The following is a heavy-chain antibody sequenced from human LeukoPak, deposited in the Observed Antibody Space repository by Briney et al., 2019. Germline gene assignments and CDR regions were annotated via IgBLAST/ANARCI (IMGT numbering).Heavy chain of an antibody. CDR1: GSTFSSYA. D-gene: IGHD3-22*01. V-gene: IGHV3-23*01. J-gene: IGHJ4*02. Sequence: PGGSLRLSCAASGSTFSSYAMSWVRQAPGKGLEWVSAISGSGGSTYYADSVKGRFTISRDNSKNTLYLQMNSLRAEDTAVYYCANTDYYDSSGYFDYWGQGTLVTVSS. CDR3: ANTDYYDSSGYFDY. CDR2: ISGSGGST.